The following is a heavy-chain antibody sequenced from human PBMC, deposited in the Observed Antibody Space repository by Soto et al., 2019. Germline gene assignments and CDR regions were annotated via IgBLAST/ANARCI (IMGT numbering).Heavy chain of an antibody. CDR1: GGSINSGDYY. J-gene: IGHJ4*02. D-gene: IGHD3-3*01. V-gene: IGHV4-30-4*01. Sequence: PSETLSLTCTVSGGSINSGDYYWNWIRLPPGKGLEWIGYIYYSGSTYYNPSLKSRVTISRDTSKNQFYLKLSSVTAADTAVYYCARDGFFGRSGYFDYWGQGTLVTVSS. CDR3: ARDGFFGRSGYFDY. CDR2: IYYSGST.